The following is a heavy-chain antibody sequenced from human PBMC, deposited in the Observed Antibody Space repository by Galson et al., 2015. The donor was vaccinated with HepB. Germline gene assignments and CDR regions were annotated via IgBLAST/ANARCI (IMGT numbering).Heavy chain of an antibody. Sequence: SLRLSCAASGFTFSSYAMHWVRQAPGKGLEWVAVISYDGSNKYYADSVKGRFTISRDNSKNTLYLQMNSLRAEDTAVYYCARADIVVVVAATYSIMDYWGQGTLVTVSS. D-gene: IGHD2-15*01. J-gene: IGHJ4*02. CDR3: ARADIVVVVAATYSIMDY. V-gene: IGHV3-30-3*01. CDR2: ISYDGSNK. CDR1: GFTFSSYA.